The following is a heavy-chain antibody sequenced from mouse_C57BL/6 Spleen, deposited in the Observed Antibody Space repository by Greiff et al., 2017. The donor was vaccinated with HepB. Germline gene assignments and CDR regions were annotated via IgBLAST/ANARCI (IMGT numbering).Heavy chain of an antibody. Sequence: QVQLKESGPGLVQPSQCLSITCTVSGFSLTSYGVHWVRQSPGKGLEWLGVIWSGGSTAYNAAFISRLSISRDNSKSQVFLKMNSLQADDTAIYYCAQSKGPGGSYGRWFAYWGQGTLGTVSA. CDR2: IWSGGST. V-gene: IGHV2-2*01. D-gene: IGHD1-1*02. CDR1: GFSLTSYG. CDR3: AQSKGPGGSYGRWFAY. J-gene: IGHJ3*01.